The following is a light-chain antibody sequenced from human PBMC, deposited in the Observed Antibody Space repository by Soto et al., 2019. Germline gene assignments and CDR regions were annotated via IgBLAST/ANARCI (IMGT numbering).Light chain of an antibody. J-gene: IGKJ1*01. CDR1: QSVSSY. V-gene: IGKV3-20*01. Sequence: EIVLTQSPVTLSLSPGERATLSCRASQSVSSYLAWYQQKPGQAPRLVIYGASSRATGIPDRFSASGSGTDFTLTISRLEPEDFAVYYCQQYISSPLTFGQGTKVDI. CDR3: QQYISSPLT. CDR2: GAS.